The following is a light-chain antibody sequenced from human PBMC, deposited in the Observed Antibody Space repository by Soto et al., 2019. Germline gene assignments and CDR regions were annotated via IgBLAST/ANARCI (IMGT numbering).Light chain of an antibody. Sequence: EVVLTQFPGTLPVSLGERATLSCRASQSVRNDYLAWYQQKRGQAPRLLIHGASTRATGIPDRFSGSGSGTDFILTISRLEPGDVAMYFCQQYGSLPETFGQGTKVEIK. CDR3: QQYGSLPET. V-gene: IGKV3-20*01. CDR1: QSVRNDY. CDR2: GAS. J-gene: IGKJ1*01.